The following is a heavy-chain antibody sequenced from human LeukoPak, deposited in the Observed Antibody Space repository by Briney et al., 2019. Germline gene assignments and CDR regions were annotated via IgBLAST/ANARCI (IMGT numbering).Heavy chain of an antibody. D-gene: IGHD5-12*01. CDR3: ARDAGNSGYGCDL. CDR2: IRSSSET. CDR1: GFTFSSSA. V-gene: IGHV3-48*01. Sequence: GGSLRLSCAASGFTFSSSAMSWVRQAPGKGLEWVSHIRSSSETFYADSVKGRFTISRDNARNSLYLQMNNLRGEDTAIYYCARDAGNSGYGCDLWGQGTLVTVSS. J-gene: IGHJ5*02.